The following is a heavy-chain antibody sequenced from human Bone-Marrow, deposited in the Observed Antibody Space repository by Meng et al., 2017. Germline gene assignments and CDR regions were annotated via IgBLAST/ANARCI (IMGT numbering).Heavy chain of an antibody. J-gene: IGHJ4*02. V-gene: IGHV4-4*02. CDR2: IYHSGST. CDR1: GGSISSSNW. Sequence: SETLSLTCAVSGGSISSSNWWRWVRQPPGKGLEWIGEIYHSGSTNYNPSLKSRVTISVDKSKNQFSLKLSSVTAAGTAVYYCARRGLYGDYFYWGQGTLVTVSS. CDR3: ARRGLYGDYFY. D-gene: IGHD4-17*01.